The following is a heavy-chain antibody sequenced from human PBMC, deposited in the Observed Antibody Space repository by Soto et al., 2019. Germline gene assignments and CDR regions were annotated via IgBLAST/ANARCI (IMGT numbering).Heavy chain of an antibody. D-gene: IGHD6-6*01. CDR1: GFTVSSNY. CDR2: IYSGGST. V-gene: IGHV3-66*01. J-gene: IGHJ5*02. CDR3: ARDQAALSLSPWFDP. Sequence: GGSLRLSCAASGFTVSSNYMSWVRQAPGKGLEWVSVIYSGGSTYYADSVKGRFTISRDNSKNTLYLQMNSLRAEDTAVYYCARDQAALSLSPWFDPWGQGTLVTVSS.